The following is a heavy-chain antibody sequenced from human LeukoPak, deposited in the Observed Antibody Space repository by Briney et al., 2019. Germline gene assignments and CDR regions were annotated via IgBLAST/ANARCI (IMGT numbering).Heavy chain of an antibody. CDR3: AAGITLFGVVQAGLDY. Sequence: ASVKVSCKASGYTFTSFGISWVPQAPGQGLEWMGWISAYNGNTNYAQKLQGRVTMTTDTSTSTAYMELSSLRSEDTAVYYCAAGITLFGVVQAGLDYWGQGTLVTVSS. CDR1: GYTFTSFG. D-gene: IGHD3-3*01. J-gene: IGHJ4*02. V-gene: IGHV1-18*01. CDR2: ISAYNGNT.